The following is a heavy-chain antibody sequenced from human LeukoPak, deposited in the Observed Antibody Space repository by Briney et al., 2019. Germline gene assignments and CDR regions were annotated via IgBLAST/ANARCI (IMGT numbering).Heavy chain of an antibody. CDR3: ASSGGYYYVTKDFDY. D-gene: IGHD3-22*01. J-gene: IGHJ4*02. Sequence: GGSLRLSCAASGFTVSSNYMSWVRQAPGKGLEWVSVIYSGGSTYYADSVKGRFTISRDNSKNTLYLQMNSLRAEDTAVYYCASSGGYYYVTKDFDYWGQGTLVTVSS. CDR2: IYSGGST. V-gene: IGHV3-66*01. CDR1: GFTVSSNY.